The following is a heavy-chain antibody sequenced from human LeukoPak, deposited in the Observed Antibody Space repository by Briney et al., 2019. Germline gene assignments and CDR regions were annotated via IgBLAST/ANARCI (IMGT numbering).Heavy chain of an antibody. Sequence: ASVKVSCKASGYTFTVYYIHWVRQAPGQGLEWMGWINPNSGGTKFAQKFQGRVTMTRDTSISTAYMELSGLGSDDTAVYYCGSWDYGSGSYSPYYWGQGTLVTVSS. CDR1: GYTFTVYY. CDR2: INPNSGGT. D-gene: IGHD3-10*01. V-gene: IGHV1-2*02. J-gene: IGHJ4*02. CDR3: GSWDYGSGSYSPYY.